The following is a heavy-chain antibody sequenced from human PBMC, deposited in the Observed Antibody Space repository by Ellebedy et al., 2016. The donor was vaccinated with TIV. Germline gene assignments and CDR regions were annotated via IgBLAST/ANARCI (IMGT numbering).Heavy chain of an antibody. CDR2: ISGTGSDT. D-gene: IGHD1-1*01. CDR1: GFIISDYY. J-gene: IGHJ4*02. CDR3: ARGTRDPQL. Sequence: GESLKISCAASGFIISDYYMTWFRQAPGRGLERLSYISGTGSDTNYADSVKGRFAISSDNAKNSLYLQMNSLRSEDTAVYYCARGTRDPQLWGQGTLVIVSS. V-gene: IGHV3-11*06.